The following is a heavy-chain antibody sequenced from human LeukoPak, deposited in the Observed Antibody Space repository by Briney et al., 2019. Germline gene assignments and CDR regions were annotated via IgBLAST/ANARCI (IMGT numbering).Heavy chain of an antibody. Sequence: PGGSLRLSCAASGFTFSSYGMHWVRQAPGKGLEWVANIKEDGSEKYYVDSVKGRFTISRDSAKNSLYLQMNSLRAEDTAVYYCARGGFRYFAHWGQGTLVTVSS. J-gene: IGHJ5*02. CDR2: IKEDGSEK. CDR3: ARGGFRYFAH. CDR1: GFTFSSYG. V-gene: IGHV3-7*04. D-gene: IGHD3-16*02.